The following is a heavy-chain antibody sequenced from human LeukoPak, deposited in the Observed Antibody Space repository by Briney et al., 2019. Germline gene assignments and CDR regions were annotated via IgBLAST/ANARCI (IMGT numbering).Heavy chain of an antibody. V-gene: IGHV1-69*05. J-gene: IGHJ4*02. Sequence: ASVKVSCKASGGTFSSYAISWVRQAPGQGLEWMGGIIPIFGTANYAQKFQGRVTITTDESTSTVYMELSSLRSEDTAVYYCARGDGSGSDNYWGQGTLVTVSS. CDR3: ARGDGSGSDNY. CDR2: IIPIFGTA. CDR1: GGTFSSYA. D-gene: IGHD3-10*01.